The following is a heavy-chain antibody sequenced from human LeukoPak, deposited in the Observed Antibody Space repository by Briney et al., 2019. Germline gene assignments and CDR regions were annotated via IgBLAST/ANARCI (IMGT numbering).Heavy chain of an antibody. CDR1: GFTFSSYE. CDR3: VRGGYCSSTICYWYNAFDM. V-gene: IGHV3-48*03. J-gene: IGHJ3*02. D-gene: IGHD2-2*01. Sequence: GVLRLSCAASGFTFSSYEMSWVRQAPGKGLEWVSYIATSGSAIYYADSVKGRFTISGDNAKNSLYLQMNSLRAEDMAVYYCVRGGYCSSTICYWYNAFDMWGQGTMVTVSS. CDR2: IATSGSAI.